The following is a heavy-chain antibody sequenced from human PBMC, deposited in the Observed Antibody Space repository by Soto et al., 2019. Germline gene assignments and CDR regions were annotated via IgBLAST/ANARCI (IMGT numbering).Heavy chain of an antibody. CDR2: INPNSGGT. CDR3: ARWGYGTYYYYGMDV. CDR1: GYTFTGYY. J-gene: IGHJ6*02. D-gene: IGHD4-17*01. V-gene: IGHV1-2*02. Sequence: QVQLVQSGAEVKKPGASVKVSCKASGYTFTGYYMHWVRQAPGQGLEWMGWINPNSGGTNYAQQFQGRVTMTRGTSISTAYMELSRLRSDDTAVYYCARWGYGTYYYYGMDVWGQGTTVTVSS.